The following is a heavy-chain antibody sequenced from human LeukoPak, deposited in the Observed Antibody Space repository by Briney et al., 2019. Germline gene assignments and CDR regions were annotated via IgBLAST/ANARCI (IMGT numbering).Heavy chain of an antibody. CDR3: VRHYRLNTGFDY. CDR1: GGSISSRSYY. Sequence: SETLSLTCIVSGGSISSRSYYWGWIRQPPGKGLEWIGSIFNSGSTYYNSSLQSRVIISVDTSKNQFSLRLSSVTAADTAVYYCVRHYRLNTGFDYWGQGTLVTVSS. V-gene: IGHV4-39*01. J-gene: IGHJ4*02. CDR2: IFNSGST. D-gene: IGHD1-1*01.